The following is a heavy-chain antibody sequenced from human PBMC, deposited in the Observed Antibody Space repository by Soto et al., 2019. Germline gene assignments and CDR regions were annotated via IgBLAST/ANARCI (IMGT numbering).Heavy chain of an antibody. CDR3: AKGPSSRKRVDAFDI. CDR2: ISGSGGST. CDR1: GFTFSSYA. V-gene: IGHV3-23*01. J-gene: IGHJ3*02. Sequence: GGSLRLSCAASGFTFSSYAMSWVRQAPGKGLEWVSAISGSGGSTYYADSVKGRFAISRDNSKNTLYLQMNSLRAEDTAVYYCAKGPSSRKRVDAFDIWGQGTMVTVSS. D-gene: IGHD6-13*01.